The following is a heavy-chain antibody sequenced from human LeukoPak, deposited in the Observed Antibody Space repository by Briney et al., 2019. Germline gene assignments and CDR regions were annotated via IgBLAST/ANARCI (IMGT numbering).Heavy chain of an antibody. CDR3: AKEGFYCSGGSCYSFYYYYMDV. Sequence: GGTLRLSCAASGFTFSTYGMTWVRQAPGKGLEWVSAISGNGGSTYYADSVKGRFTISRDNSKNTLYLQMNSLRAEDTAVYYCAKEGFYCSGGSCYSFYYYYMDVWGKGTTVTVSS. CDR1: GFTFSTYG. D-gene: IGHD2-15*01. CDR2: ISGNGGST. J-gene: IGHJ6*03. V-gene: IGHV3-23*01.